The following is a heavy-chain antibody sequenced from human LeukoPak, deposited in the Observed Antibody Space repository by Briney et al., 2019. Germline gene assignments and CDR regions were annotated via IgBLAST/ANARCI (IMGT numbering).Heavy chain of an antibody. Sequence: SVKVSCKASGGTFSSYAISWVRQAPGQGLEWMGGIIPIFGTANYAQKFQGRVTITADKSTSTAYMELSSLRSDDTAVYYCARDRGLRDYMDVWGKGTTVTVSS. CDR2: IIPIFGTA. J-gene: IGHJ6*03. CDR3: ARDRGLRDYMDV. CDR1: GGTFSSYA. D-gene: IGHD4-17*01. V-gene: IGHV1-69*06.